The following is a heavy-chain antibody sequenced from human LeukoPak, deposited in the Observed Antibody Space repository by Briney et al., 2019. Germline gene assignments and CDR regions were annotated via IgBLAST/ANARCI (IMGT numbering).Heavy chain of an antibody. D-gene: IGHD6-19*01. J-gene: IGHJ6*02. CDR2: ISGSGGST. CDR3: AKAGYSSGWYYYYGMDV. Sequence: GGSLRLSCAASGFTFSSYGMHWVRQAPGKGLEWVSAISGSGGSTYYADSVKGRFTISRDNSKNTLYLQMNSLRAEDTAVYYCAKAGYSSGWYYYYGMDVWGQGTTVTVSS. CDR1: GFTFSSYG. V-gene: IGHV3-23*01.